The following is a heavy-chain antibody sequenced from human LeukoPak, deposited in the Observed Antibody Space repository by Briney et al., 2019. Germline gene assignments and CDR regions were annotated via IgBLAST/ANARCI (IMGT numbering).Heavy chain of an antibody. V-gene: IGHV5-51*01. CDR3: ASSYYYDSSGYLPPFDY. Sequence: GESLKISCKGSGYSFTSYWIGWVRQMPGKGLEWMGIIYPGDSDTRYSPSFQGQVTISADKSFSTAYLQWSSLKASDTAMYYCASSYYYDSSGYLPPFDYWGQGTLVTVSS. D-gene: IGHD3-22*01. CDR2: IYPGDSDT. J-gene: IGHJ4*02. CDR1: GYSFTSYW.